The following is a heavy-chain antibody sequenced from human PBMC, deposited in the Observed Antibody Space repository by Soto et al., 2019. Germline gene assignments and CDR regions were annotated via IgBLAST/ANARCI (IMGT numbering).Heavy chain of an antibody. J-gene: IGHJ6*02. Sequence: PGGSLRLSCAASGFTFSSYEMNWVRQAPGKGLEWVSYISSSGSTIYYADSVKGRFTISRDNAKNSLYLQMNSLRAEDTAVYYCARLRFLESYYYYYGMDVWGQGTTVTVSS. CDR3: ARLRFLESYYYYYGMDV. CDR2: ISSSGSTI. D-gene: IGHD3-3*01. V-gene: IGHV3-48*03. CDR1: GFTFSSYE.